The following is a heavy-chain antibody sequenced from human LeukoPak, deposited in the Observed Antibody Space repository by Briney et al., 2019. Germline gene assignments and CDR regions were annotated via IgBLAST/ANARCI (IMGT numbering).Heavy chain of an antibody. V-gene: IGHV4-34*01. CDR3: ARGLGYGGNFDY. J-gene: IGHJ4*02. CDR2: INHSGTT. D-gene: IGHD4-23*01. Sequence: SETLSLTCAVYGGSFSGYYWSWIRQPPGKGLEWTGEINHSGTTNYNPSLRNRVTISVDTSKNQFSLELSSVSAADTPVYYCARGLGYGGNFDYWGQGTLFTVSS. CDR1: GGSFSGYY.